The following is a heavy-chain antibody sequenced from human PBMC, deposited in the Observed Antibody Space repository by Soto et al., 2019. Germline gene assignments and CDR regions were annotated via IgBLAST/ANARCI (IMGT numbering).Heavy chain of an antibody. Sequence: PVGSLRLSCEASVFTFSSYVMHWVRQAPGKGLEWVALISYDGSNKYYADSVKGRFTISRDNSKKTLYLQMNSLRTEDTAVYSCAREPAREITYYYYGIDVWGQGTSVTVSS. V-gene: IGHV3-30-3*01. CDR2: ISYDGSNK. CDR3: AREPAREITYYYYGIDV. J-gene: IGHJ6*02. D-gene: IGHD3-16*01. CDR1: VFTFSSYV.